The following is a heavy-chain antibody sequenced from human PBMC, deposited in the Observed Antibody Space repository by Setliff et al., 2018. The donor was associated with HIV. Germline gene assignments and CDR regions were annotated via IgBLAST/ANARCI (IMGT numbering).Heavy chain of an antibody. D-gene: IGHD6-13*01. J-gene: IGHJ4*02. CDR2: ISETGGST. V-gene: IGHV3-23*01. CDR3: ATGTAATGTGVGY. CDR1: GFTFNTYS. Sequence: GGSLRLSCAASGFTFNTYSMNWVRQAPGKGLEWVSAISETGGSTYYSDSVKGRFTVSRDNAKNSLYLQMNSLRAEDTAIYYCATGTAATGTGVGYWGQGTLVTVS.